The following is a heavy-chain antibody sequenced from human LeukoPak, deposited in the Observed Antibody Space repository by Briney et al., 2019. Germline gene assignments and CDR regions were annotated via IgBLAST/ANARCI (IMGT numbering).Heavy chain of an antibody. V-gene: IGHV3-21*01. CDR3: ARDLYCSGGSCYVGFDY. D-gene: IGHD2-15*01. Sequence: PGGSLRLSCAASGFTFCSYSMNWVRQAPGKGLEWVSSISSSSSYIYYADSVKGRFTISRDNAKNSLYLQMNSLRAEDTAVYYCARDLYCSGGSCYVGFDYWGQGTLVTVSS. J-gene: IGHJ4*02. CDR2: ISSSSSYI. CDR1: GFTFCSYS.